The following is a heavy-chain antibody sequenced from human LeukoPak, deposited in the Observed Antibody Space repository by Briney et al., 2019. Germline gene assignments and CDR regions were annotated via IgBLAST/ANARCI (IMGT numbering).Heavy chain of an antibody. CDR3: ARDRANWGPHAFDI. D-gene: IGHD7-27*01. J-gene: IGHJ3*02. CDR2: ISSSGSTI. V-gene: IGHV3-11*01. Sequence: GGSLRLSCAASGFTFSDYYMSWIRQAPGRGLEWVSYISSSGSTIYYADSVKGRFTISRDNAKNSLYLQMNSLRAEDTAVYYCARDRANWGPHAFDIWGQGTVVTVSS. CDR1: GFTFSDYY.